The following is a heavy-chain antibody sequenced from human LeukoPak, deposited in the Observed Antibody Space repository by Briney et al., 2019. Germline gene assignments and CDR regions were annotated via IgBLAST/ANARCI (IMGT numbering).Heavy chain of an antibody. CDR3: ARDCSSTSCYTGTLDY. J-gene: IGHJ4*02. Sequence: ASVKVSCKASGYTFTSYGISWVRQAPGQGLEWMGWISAYNGNTNYAQKLQGRVTMTTDTSTSTAYMELRSLRSDDTAVYYCARDCSSTSCYTGTLDYWGQGTLVTVSS. CDR1: GYTFTSYG. V-gene: IGHV1-18*01. CDR2: ISAYNGNT. D-gene: IGHD2-2*02.